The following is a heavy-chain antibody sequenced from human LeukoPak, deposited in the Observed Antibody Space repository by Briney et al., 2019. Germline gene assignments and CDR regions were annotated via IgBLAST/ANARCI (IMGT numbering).Heavy chain of an antibody. CDR1: GGSISSYY. CDR2: IYTSGST. D-gene: IGHD6-6*01. Sequence: PSETLSLTCTVSGGSISSYYWSWIRQPAGKGLEWIGRIYTSGSTNYNPSLKSRVTMSVDTSKNQFSLKLSSVTAADTAVYYCARGPDSSSPGDVFDIWGQGTMVTVSS. V-gene: IGHV4-4*07. J-gene: IGHJ3*02. CDR3: ARGPDSSSPGDVFDI.